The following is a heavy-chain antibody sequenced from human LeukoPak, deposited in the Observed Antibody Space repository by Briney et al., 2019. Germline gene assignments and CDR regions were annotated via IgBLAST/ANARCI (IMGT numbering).Heavy chain of an antibody. CDR3: ARDKLRDWFDP. Sequence: PGGSLRLSCAASGFTFSSYSMNWVRQAPGKGLEWVSYISSSSSTIYCADSVKGRFTISRDNAKNSPYLQMNSLRAEDTAVYYCARDKLRDWFDPWGQGTLVTVSS. D-gene: IGHD4-17*01. CDR2: ISSSSSTI. J-gene: IGHJ5*02. CDR1: GFTFSSYS. V-gene: IGHV3-48*04.